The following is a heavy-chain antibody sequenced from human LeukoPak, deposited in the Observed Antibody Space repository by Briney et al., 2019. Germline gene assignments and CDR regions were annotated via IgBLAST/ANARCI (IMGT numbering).Heavy chain of an antibody. Sequence: GGSLRLSCAASGFTVSSNYMSWVRQAPGKGLEWVSVIYSGGSTYYADSVKGRFTISRDNSKSTLYLQMNSLRAEDTAVYYCAGAWFGELAFDYWGQGTLVTVSS. CDR2: IYSGGST. J-gene: IGHJ4*02. D-gene: IGHD3-10*01. CDR3: AGAWFGELAFDY. V-gene: IGHV3-53*01. CDR1: GFTVSSNY.